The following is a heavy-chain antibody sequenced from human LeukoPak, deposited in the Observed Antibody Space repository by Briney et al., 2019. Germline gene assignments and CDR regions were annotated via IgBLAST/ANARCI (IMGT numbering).Heavy chain of an antibody. Sequence: SETLSLTCTVSGGSISSSSYYWGWIRQPPGKGLEWIGSIYYSGSTYYNPFLKSRVTISVDTSKNQFSLKLSSVTAADTAVYYCARLSDFWSGYPGYWGQGTLVTVSS. J-gene: IGHJ4*02. CDR2: IYYSGST. CDR3: ARLSDFWSGYPGY. V-gene: IGHV4-39*01. CDR1: GGSISSSSYY. D-gene: IGHD3-3*01.